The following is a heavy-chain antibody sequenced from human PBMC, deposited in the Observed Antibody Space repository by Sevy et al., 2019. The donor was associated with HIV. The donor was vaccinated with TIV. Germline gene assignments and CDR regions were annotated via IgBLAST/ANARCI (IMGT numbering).Heavy chain of an antibody. CDR1: GFTFSKYG. V-gene: IGHV3-33*01. J-gene: IGHJ5*02. CDR3: ARLTGIAAHNWFDP. D-gene: IGHD6-13*01. CDR2: IWYDGSNK. Sequence: GGSLRLSCAASGFTFSKYGMHWVRQAPGKGLEWVALIWYDGSNKYYADSVKGRFTISRDNSKNTLYLQMNSLRAEDTAVYYCARLTGIAAHNWFDPWGQGTLVTVSS.